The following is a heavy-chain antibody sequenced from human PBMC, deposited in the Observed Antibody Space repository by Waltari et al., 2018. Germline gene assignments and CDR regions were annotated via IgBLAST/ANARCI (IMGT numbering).Heavy chain of an antibody. Sequence: QVQLVQSGAEVKKPGASVKVSCTASGYTFTSYYMHWVRQAPGQGLEWMGIINPSGGSTSYAQKFQGRVTMTRDTSTSTVYMELSSLRSEDTAVYYCAVRGSYPDFDYWGQGTLVTVSS. CDR1: GYTFTSYY. CDR2: INPSGGST. CDR3: AVRGSYPDFDY. D-gene: IGHD1-26*01. J-gene: IGHJ4*02. V-gene: IGHV1-46*01.